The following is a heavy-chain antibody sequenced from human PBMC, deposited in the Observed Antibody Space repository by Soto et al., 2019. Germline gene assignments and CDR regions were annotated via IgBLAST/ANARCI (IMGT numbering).Heavy chain of an antibody. J-gene: IGHJ6*02. CDR3: ARDSRVLLWFGDPKGFYYYGMGV. V-gene: IGHV4-30-4*01. Sequence: SETLSLTCTVSGGSISSGDYYWSWIRQPPGKGLEWIGYIYYSGSTYYNPSLKSRVTISVDTSKNQFSLKLSSVTAADTAVYYCARDSRVLLWFGDPKGFYYYGMGVWGQGTTVTVSS. CDR1: GGSISSGDYY. D-gene: IGHD3-10*01. CDR2: IYYSGST.